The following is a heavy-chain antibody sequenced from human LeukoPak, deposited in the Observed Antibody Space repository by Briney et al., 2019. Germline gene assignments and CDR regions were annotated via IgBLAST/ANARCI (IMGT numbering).Heavy chain of an antibody. CDR3: VRKRDYGYFDY. V-gene: IGHV4-30-2*01. CDR2: ISHTGTT. J-gene: IGHJ4*02. Sequence: SETLSLTCGVSGGSISSGGYSGSWIRQPPGKGLDWIGHISHTGTTYYNSSLQGRVTISADRSKNQFSLNLSSVTAADTAVYYCVRKRDYGYFDYWGQGTLVTVSS. CDR1: GGSISSGGYS. D-gene: IGHD4-17*01.